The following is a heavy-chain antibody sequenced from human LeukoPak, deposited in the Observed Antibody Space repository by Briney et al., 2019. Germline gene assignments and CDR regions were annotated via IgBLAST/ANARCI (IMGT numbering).Heavy chain of an antibody. Sequence: SATLSLPCTVSGGSISSYYWSWVRQPPGKGLEWVGYIYTSGSTNYNPSLKSRVTISVDTSKNQFSLKLSSVTAADTAVYYCARHWGITIFGHLDYWGQGTLVTVSS. D-gene: IGHD3-3*01. J-gene: IGHJ4*02. CDR3: ARHWGITIFGHLDY. CDR1: GGSISSYY. CDR2: IYTSGST. V-gene: IGHV4-4*09.